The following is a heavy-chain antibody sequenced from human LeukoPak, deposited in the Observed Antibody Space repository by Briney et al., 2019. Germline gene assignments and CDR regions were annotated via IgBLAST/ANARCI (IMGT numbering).Heavy chain of an antibody. J-gene: IGHJ4*02. Sequence: ASVKVSCKASGYTFTVYYMYWVRQSTGQGLGRMVWIDPNSGGTNYAQKFQGSVIMTRDTSLSTAYMELSRLQSDDTAVYYCAIGPGVGTTSPGDSWGQGTLVTVPS. CDR1: GYTFTVYY. CDR3: AIGPGVGTTSPGDS. D-gene: IGHD1-7*01. CDR2: IDPNSGGT. V-gene: IGHV1-2*02.